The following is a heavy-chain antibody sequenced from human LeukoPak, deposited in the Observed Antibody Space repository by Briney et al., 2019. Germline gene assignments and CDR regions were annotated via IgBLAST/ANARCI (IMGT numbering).Heavy chain of an antibody. D-gene: IGHD3-16*02. V-gene: IGHV3-7*03. CDR1: GFTFSSYW. J-gene: IGHJ6*03. CDR2: IKQDGSEK. CDR3: ARDGDYVWGSYRYSYYYMDV. Sequence: PGGSLRLSCAASGFTFSSYWMSWVRQAPGKGLEWVANIKQDGSEKYYVDSVKGRFTISRDNAKNSLYLQMNSLRAEDTALYYCARDGDYVWGSYRYSYYYMDVWGKGTTVTVSS.